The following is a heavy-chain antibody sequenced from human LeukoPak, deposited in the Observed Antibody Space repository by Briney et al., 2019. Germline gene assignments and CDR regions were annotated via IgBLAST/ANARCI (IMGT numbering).Heavy chain of an antibody. J-gene: IGHJ5*02. CDR3: ARPLKIRGYSSSWYGHGGGWFDP. V-gene: IGHV4-39*07. CDR2: IYYSGST. CDR1: GGSISSSSYY. D-gene: IGHD6-13*01. Sequence: SETLSLTCTVSGGSISSSSYYWGWIRQPPGKGLEWIGSIYYSGSTYYNPSLKSRVTISVDTSKNQFSLKLSSVTAADTAVYYCARPLKIRGYSSSWYGHGGGWFDPWGQGTLVTVSS.